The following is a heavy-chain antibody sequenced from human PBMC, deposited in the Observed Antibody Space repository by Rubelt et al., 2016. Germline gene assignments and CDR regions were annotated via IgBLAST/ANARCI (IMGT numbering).Heavy chain of an antibody. CDR3: ARDYLRYLDF. D-gene: IGHD5/OR15-5a*01. CDR2: IRADNGNT. J-gene: IGHJ4*02. V-gene: IGHV1-18*04. CDR1: GYTFISYC. Sequence: QVQLLQSEDEVKRPGASVKVSCKTSGYTFISYCINWVRQAPGQGLEWMGWIRADNGNTNYAQKLQGRVTMTTETATSTAYMERRSRRSDDTAVYYCARDYLRYLDFWGQGTLVTVSS.